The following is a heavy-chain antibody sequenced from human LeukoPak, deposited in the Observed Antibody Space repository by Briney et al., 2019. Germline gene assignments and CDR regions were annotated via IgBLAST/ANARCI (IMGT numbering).Heavy chain of an antibody. D-gene: IGHD2-2*01. CDR2: ISGSGGST. CDR3: AKHSCSSTSCPLYY. V-gene: IGHV3-23*01. CDR1: GFTFSSYA. J-gene: IGHJ4*02. Sequence: PGGSLRLSCAASGFTFSSYAMSWVRQAPGKGLEGVSAISGSGGSTYYADSVKGRFTISRDNSKNTLYLQMNSLRAEDTAVSYCAKHSCSSTSCPLYYWGQGTLVTVSS.